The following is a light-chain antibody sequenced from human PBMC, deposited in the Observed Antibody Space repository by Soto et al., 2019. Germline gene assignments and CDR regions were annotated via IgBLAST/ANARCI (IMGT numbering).Light chain of an antibody. J-gene: IGKJ1*01. Sequence: DIQMTQSPSTLSASVGDRVTITCRASQSISSWLAWYQQKPGKAPMLLIYQESSLESGVPSRFSGSGSGTEFTLTIISLQPDDFATFYCQQYNNYPWTFGQGTKVEIK. CDR1: QSISSW. CDR2: QES. V-gene: IGKV1-5*03. CDR3: QQYNNYPWT.